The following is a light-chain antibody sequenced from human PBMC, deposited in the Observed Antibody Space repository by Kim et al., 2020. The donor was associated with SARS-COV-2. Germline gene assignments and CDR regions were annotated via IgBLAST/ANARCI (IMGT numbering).Light chain of an antibody. V-gene: IGLV3-1*01. Sequence: VSPGQTASITCSGDDLGDKYAYWYQQKPGQSPVLVIYQDSQRPSGIPERFSGSNSGNTATLTISRTQAMDEADYYCQAWDSSTALVFGTGTKVTVL. CDR3: QAWDSSTALV. CDR2: QDS. J-gene: IGLJ1*01. CDR1: DLGDKY.